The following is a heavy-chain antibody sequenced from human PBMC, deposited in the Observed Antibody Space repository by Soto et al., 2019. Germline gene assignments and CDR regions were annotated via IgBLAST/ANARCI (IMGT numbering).Heavy chain of an antibody. J-gene: IGHJ6*02. CDR3: ARGASCTSTSCYDYFHYGMDV. CDR1: GYTFTSHG. D-gene: IGHD2-2*01. V-gene: IGHV1-18*01. CDR2: ISTYNGNT. Sequence: ASVKVSCKASGYTFTSHGITWVRQTPGQGLEWMGWISTYNGNTNYAQKLQGRVTLTTDTSTSTAYMELRSLRSDDAAVYYCARGASCTSTSCYDYFHYGMDVWGQGTTVTVSS.